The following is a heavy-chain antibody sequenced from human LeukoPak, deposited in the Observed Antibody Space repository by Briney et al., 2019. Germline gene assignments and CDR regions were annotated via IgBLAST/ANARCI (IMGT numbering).Heavy chain of an antibody. CDR3: ARYYCTGGSCYVTNWLDP. D-gene: IGHD3-10*01. Sequence: SQTLSLTCTVSGGSISSGSYYWSWIRQPAGKGLEWIGRIYTSGSTNYNPSLKSRVTISVDTSKNQFSLSLTSVTAADTAVYYCARYYCTGGSCYVTNWLDPWGQGTLVVVSS. CDR1: GGSISSGSYY. V-gene: IGHV4-61*02. CDR2: IYTSGST. J-gene: IGHJ5*02.